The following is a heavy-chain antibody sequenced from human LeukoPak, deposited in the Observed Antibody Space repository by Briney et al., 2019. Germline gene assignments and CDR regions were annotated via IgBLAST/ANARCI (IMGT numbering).Heavy chain of an antibody. CDR2: IRYDGSNK. Sequence: GRSLRLSCAASGFTFSSYGMHWVRQAPGKGLEWVAFIRYDGSNKYYADSVKGRFTISRDNSKNTLYLQMNSLRAEDTAVYYCAKDRSDYSGYDFWFDPWGQGTLVTVSS. CDR3: AKDRSDYSGYDFWFDP. V-gene: IGHV3-30*02. J-gene: IGHJ5*02. CDR1: GFTFSSYG. D-gene: IGHD5-12*01.